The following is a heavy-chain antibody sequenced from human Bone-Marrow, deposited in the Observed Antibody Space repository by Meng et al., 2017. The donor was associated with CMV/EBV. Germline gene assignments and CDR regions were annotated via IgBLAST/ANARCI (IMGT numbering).Heavy chain of an antibody. CDR1: SGSFSGYY. D-gene: IGHD5-18*01. V-gene: IGHV4-34*01. J-gene: IGHJ5*02. CDR2: INRSGNT. CDR3: ARRGRGYSYGLPGNWFDP. Sequence: SETLSLTCAIYSGSFSGYYWSWIRQPPGKGLEWIGEINRSGNTNYNPSLKSRVTMSVDTSKNQFSLKLSSVTAADTAVYYCARRGRGYSYGLPGNWFDPWGQGTLVTVSS.